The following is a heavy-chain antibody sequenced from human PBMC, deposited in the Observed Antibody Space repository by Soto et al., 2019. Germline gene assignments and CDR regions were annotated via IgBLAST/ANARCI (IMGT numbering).Heavy chain of an antibody. D-gene: IGHD3-22*01. J-gene: IGHJ4*02. CDR3: ARGGSGYTWFNEF. CDR1: GGLFSSYP. Sequence: EQLVQSGAEVKKPGSSVKVSCKASGGLFSSYPISWVRQVPGQGLEWMGGSIPVFQTAYYTQRFQGRVTITAEESTITAYMGLSSLRSEDTAIYYCARGGSGYTWFNEFWGQGTLVTVSS. V-gene: IGHV1-69*01. CDR2: SIPVFQTA.